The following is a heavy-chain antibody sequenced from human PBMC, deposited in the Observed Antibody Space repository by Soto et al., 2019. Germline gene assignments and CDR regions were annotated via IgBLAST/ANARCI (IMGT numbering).Heavy chain of an antibody. CDR2: IYSGGST. Sequence: SLRLSCAASGFTVSSNYMSWVRQAPGKGLEWVSVIYSGGSTYYADSVKGRFTISRDNSRNTLYLQMNSLRAEDTAVYYCARDLVGALDAFDIWGQGTMVT. V-gene: IGHV3-53*01. D-gene: IGHD1-26*01. J-gene: IGHJ3*02. CDR1: GFTVSSNY. CDR3: ARDLVGALDAFDI.